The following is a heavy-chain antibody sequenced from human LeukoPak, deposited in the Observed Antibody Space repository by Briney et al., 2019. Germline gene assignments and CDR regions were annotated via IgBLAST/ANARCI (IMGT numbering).Heavy chain of an antibody. CDR2: ISGSGGST. CDR1: GFTFSSYA. CDR3: AKDRPPRVAGWELDY. V-gene: IGHV3-23*01. J-gene: IGHJ4*02. D-gene: IGHD6-19*01. Sequence: GGSLRLSCAASGFTFSSYAMSWVRQAPGKGLEWVSAISGSGGSTYYADSVKGRYTISRDNSKNTLYLQMNSLRAEDTAVYYCAKDRPPRVAGWELDYWGQGTLVTVSS.